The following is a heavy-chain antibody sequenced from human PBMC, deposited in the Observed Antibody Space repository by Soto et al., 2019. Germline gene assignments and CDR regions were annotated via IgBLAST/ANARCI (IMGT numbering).Heavy chain of an antibody. Sequence: SETLSLTCTVSGGSISSYYWSWIRQPPGKGLEWIGYIYYSGSTNYNPSLKSRVTISVDTSKNQFSLKLSSVTAADTAVYYCARLDSSGYTHLDYWGQGTLVTVPS. V-gene: IGHV4-59*08. CDR2: IYYSGST. J-gene: IGHJ4*02. CDR3: ARLDSSGYTHLDY. D-gene: IGHD3-22*01. CDR1: GGSISSYY.